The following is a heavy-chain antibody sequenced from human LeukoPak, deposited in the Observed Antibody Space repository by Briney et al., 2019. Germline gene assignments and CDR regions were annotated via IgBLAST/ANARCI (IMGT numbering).Heavy chain of an antibody. D-gene: IGHD3-3*01. CDR3: ARVLYDFWSGYYFDY. CDR2: ARNKANSYTT. Sequence: PGGSLRLSCAASGLTFSDHYMDWVRQAPGKGLEWVGRARNKANSYTTEYAASVKGRFTISRDDSKNSLYLQMNSLKTEDTAVYYCARVLYDFWSGYYFDYWGQGTLVTVSS. CDR1: GLTFSDHY. V-gene: IGHV3-72*01. J-gene: IGHJ4*02.